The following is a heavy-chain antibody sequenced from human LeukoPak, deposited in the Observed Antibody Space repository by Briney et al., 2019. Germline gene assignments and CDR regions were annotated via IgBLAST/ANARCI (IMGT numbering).Heavy chain of an antibody. Sequence: SETLSLTCTVSGGSISSSSYYWGWIRQPPGKGLEWIGSIYYSGSTYYNPSLKSRVTISVDTSKNQFSLKLSSVTAADTAVYYCARGDPSSLYSSSPRPFDYWGQGTLVTVSS. CDR1: GGSISSSSYY. J-gene: IGHJ4*02. CDR2: IYYSGST. D-gene: IGHD6-13*01. CDR3: ARGDPSSLYSSSPRPFDY. V-gene: IGHV4-39*01.